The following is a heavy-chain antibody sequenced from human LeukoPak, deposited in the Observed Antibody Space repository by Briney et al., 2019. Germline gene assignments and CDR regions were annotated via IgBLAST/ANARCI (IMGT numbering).Heavy chain of an antibody. CDR1: GFTFSSYS. CDR3: ARDAPGRSFTPPDY. D-gene: IGHD1-26*01. V-gene: IGHV3-30-3*01. Sequence: GGSLRLSCAASGFTFSSYSMHWVRQAPGKGLVWVAVISYDGSNKYYADSVKGRLTISRDNSKNTLYRQMNSERAEDTAVYYCARDAPGRSFTPPDYWGEGPLVTVSS. CDR2: ISYDGSNK. J-gene: IGHJ4*02.